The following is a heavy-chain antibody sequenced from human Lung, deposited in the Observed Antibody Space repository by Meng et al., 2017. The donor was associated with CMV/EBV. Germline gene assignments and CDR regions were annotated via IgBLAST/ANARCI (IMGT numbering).Heavy chain of an antibody. Sequence: SETLSLXCTVSGGSISSYYWSWIRQPPGKGLEWIGYIYYSGSTNYNPSLKSRVTISVDTSKNQFSLKLSSVTAADTAVYYCARDLGYCSSTSCYYYYGMDVWGQGTTVTSP. D-gene: IGHD2-2*01. CDR1: GGSISSYY. V-gene: IGHV4-59*01. J-gene: IGHJ6*02. CDR2: IYYSGST. CDR3: ARDLGYCSSTSCYYYYGMDV.